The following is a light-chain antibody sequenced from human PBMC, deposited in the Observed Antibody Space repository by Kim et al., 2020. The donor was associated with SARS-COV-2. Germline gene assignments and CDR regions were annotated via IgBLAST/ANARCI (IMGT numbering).Light chain of an antibody. CDR2: AAS. Sequence: PGESATLSCKSSQSVDSKLAWYQQRPGQAPRLLIYAASTRATGIPARFSGSGSGTEFTLTISSLQSEDFALYYCQQYNTWPPVYTFGQGTKLEI. V-gene: IGKV3-15*01. CDR3: QQYNTWPPVYT. CDR1: QSVDSK. J-gene: IGKJ2*01.